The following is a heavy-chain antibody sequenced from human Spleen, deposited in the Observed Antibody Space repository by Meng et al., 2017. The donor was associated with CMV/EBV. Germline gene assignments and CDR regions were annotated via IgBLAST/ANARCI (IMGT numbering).Heavy chain of an antibody. V-gene: IGHV4-34*01. Sequence: YGGSFSGYYWSCIRQHAGEGLDWIGEINHSGSTNYNPSLKSRVTISVDTSKNQFSLKLSSVTAADTAVYYCARGRQRVYDSSGYYSYWGQGTLVTVSS. J-gene: IGHJ4*02. CDR3: ARGRQRVYDSSGYYSY. D-gene: IGHD3-22*01. CDR2: INHSGST. CDR1: GGSFSGYY.